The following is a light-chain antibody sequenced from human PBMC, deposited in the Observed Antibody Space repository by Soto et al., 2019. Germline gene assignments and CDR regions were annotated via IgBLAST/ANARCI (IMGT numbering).Light chain of an antibody. CDR2: EVS. V-gene: IGLV2-23*02. Sequence: QSALTQPASVSGSPGRSITISCTGTSSDVGSYNLVSWYQQYPGKAPKLMIYEVSKRPSGVSNRFSGSKSGNTASLTISGLQAEDEADYYCCSYAGSSTLFGGGTKLTVL. CDR3: CSYAGSSTL. J-gene: IGLJ2*01. CDR1: SSDVGSYNL.